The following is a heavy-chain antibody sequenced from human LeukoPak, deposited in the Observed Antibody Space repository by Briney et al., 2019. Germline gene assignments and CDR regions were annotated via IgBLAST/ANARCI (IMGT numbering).Heavy chain of an antibody. CDR1: GFYFSSHA. CDR3: ARDLVATIPYYYGYTDV. V-gene: IGHV3-30*04. D-gene: IGHD5-12*01. Sequence: GGSLRLSCAASGFYFSSHAILGLRQAPGKGREGVAVISSDGTEAHYVASVKGRYTISRDNSQDPAYLDVSSLRSEDTALYFCARDLVATIPYYYGYTDVWGKGTTVTVS. CDR2: ISSDGTEA. J-gene: IGHJ6*03.